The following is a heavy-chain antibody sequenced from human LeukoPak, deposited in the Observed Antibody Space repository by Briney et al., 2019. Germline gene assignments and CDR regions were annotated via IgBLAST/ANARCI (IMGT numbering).Heavy chain of an antibody. CDR1: GFTFSSYS. D-gene: IGHD5-24*01. J-gene: IGHJ6*03. CDR3: ARVTFGATTNNYYFYHMDV. Sequence: SGGSLRLSCAASGFTFSSYSMTWVRQAPGKGLEWVSSIISSGAYIYYADSVKDRFTISRDNAKNSLYLQMSSPRAEDTAVYYCARVTFGATTNNYYFYHMDVWGKGTSVTVSS. CDR2: IISSGAYI. V-gene: IGHV3-21*01.